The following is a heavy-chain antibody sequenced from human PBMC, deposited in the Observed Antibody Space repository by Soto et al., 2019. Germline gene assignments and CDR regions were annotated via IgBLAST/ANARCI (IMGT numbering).Heavy chain of an antibody. D-gene: IGHD2-21*02. CDR2: ISYDGSNK. CDR3: ASPLDFGGNSGLDY. V-gene: IGHV3-30-3*01. J-gene: IGHJ4*02. CDR1: GFTFSSYA. Sequence: QVQLLESGGGVVQPGRSLGLSCEASGFTFSSYAMHWVRQAPGKGLEWVAVISYDGSNKYYADSVKGRFTISRDNTENTMYLQMNRLRAEDTAVYYCASPLDFGGNSGLDYCDKGTLITVSS.